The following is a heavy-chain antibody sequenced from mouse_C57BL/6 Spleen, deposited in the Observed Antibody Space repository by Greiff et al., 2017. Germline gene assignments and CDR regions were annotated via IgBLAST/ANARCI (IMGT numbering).Heavy chain of an antibody. Sequence: QVQLQQPGAELVRPGSSVKLSCKASGYTFTSYWMDWVKQRPGQGLEWIGNIYPSDSETHYNQKFKDKATLTVDKSSSTAYMQLSSLTSEDSAVYDCARTGSYYAMDYWGQGTSVTVSS. J-gene: IGHJ4*01. CDR2: IYPSDSET. CDR3: ARTGSYYAMDY. V-gene: IGHV1-61*01. D-gene: IGHD4-1*01. CDR1: GYTFTSYW.